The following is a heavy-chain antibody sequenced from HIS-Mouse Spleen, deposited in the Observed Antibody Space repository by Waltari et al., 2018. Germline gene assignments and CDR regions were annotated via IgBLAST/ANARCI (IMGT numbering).Heavy chain of an antibody. CDR3: ALELSSGAFDI. D-gene: IGHD6-25*01. CDR2: INPISGGT. CDR1: GYTFTGYY. V-gene: IGHV1-2*02. J-gene: IGHJ3*02. Sequence: QVQLVQSGAEVKKPGASVKVSCKASGYTFTGYYMHWVRQAPGLGLEWMEWINPISGGTTYAQKFQGMVTMTRDTSISTAYMELSRLISDDTAVYYCALELSSGAFDIWGQGTMVTVSS.